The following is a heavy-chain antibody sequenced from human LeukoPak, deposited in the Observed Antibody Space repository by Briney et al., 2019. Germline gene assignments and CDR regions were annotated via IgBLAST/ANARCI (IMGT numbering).Heavy chain of an antibody. V-gene: IGHV3-33*06. Sequence: QPGGSLRLSCAASGFTFSSYEMNWVRQAPGKGLEWVAVIWYDGSNKYYADSVKGRFTISRDNSKNTLYLQMNSLRAEDTAVYYCAKKGFDLWGRGTLVTVSS. CDR1: GFTFSSYE. CDR3: AKKGFDL. CDR2: IWYDGSNK. J-gene: IGHJ2*01.